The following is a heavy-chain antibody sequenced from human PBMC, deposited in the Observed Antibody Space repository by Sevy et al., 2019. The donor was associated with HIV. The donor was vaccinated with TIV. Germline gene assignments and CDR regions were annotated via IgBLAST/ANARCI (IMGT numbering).Heavy chain of an antibody. CDR2: ISYDGSNK. D-gene: IGHD3-22*01. CDR3: AKPSITMILVVITLDY. V-gene: IGHV3-30*18. J-gene: IGHJ4*02. Sequence: GGSLRLSCAASGFTFSSYGMHWVRQAPGKGLEWVAVISYDGSNKYYADYVKGRFTISRDNSKNTLYLQMNSLRAEDTAVYYCAKPSITMILVVITLDYWGQGTLVTVSS. CDR1: GFTFSSYG.